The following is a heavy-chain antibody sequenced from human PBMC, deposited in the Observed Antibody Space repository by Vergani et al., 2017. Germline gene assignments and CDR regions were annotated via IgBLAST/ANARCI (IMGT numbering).Heavy chain of an antibody. J-gene: IGHJ4*02. D-gene: IGHD3-22*01. CDR1: GFTFSSSG. Sequence: QVQLVESGGGVVQPGRSLRLSCAASGFTFSSSGMHWVRQAPGKGLEWVAVRWYVGSNKYYADSVKGRVTISRDNSKTTLYLQMNSLRAEDTAVYYCAREFHYDSSGYYPSFDYWGQGTLVTVSS. CDR2: RWYVGSNK. V-gene: IGHV3-33*01. CDR3: AREFHYDSSGYYPSFDY.